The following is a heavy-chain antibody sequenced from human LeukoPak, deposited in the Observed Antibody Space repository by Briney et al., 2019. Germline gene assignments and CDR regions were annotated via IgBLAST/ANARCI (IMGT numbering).Heavy chain of an antibody. CDR3: ASNPYYYYYMDV. V-gene: IGHV3-48*03. J-gene: IGHJ6*03. D-gene: IGHD1-14*01. CDR2: ISSSGSTI. CDR1: GFTFSSYE. Sequence: PGGSLRLSCAASGFTFSSYEMNWVRQAPGKGLEWVSYISSSGSTIYYADSVKGRFTISRDNAKNSLYLQMNSLRAEDTAVYYGASNPYYYYYMDVWGKGTTVTVSS.